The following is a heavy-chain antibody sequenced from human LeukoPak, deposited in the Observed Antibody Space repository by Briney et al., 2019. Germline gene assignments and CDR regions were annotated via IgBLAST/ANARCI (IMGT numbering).Heavy chain of an antibody. V-gene: IGHV4-38-2*02. CDR3: ARRVPAVRGVISGLDWFDP. CDR2: IYYSGST. J-gene: IGHJ5*02. D-gene: IGHD3-10*01. CDR1: GYSISSGYY. Sequence: SETLSLTCTVSGYSISSGYYRGWIRQPPGKGLEWIGTIYYSGSTSYNPSLKSRVTISVDTSKNQFSLKLSSVTAADTAVYYCARRVPAVRGVISGLDWFDPWGQGTLVTVSS.